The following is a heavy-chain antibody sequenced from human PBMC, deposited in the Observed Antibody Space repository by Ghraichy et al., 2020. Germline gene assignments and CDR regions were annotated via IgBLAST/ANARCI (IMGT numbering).Heavy chain of an antibody. D-gene: IGHD3-22*01. Sequence: LTCAASGFTFSRYDMSWVRQAPRKGLEWVAHISASESTIHYVDSVKGRFTISRDNAKNPLYLQMNSLRAEDTAIYYCARRTDSSGFHFYLDYWGQGIMVTVSA. CDR2: ISASESTI. CDR3: ARRTDSSGFHFYLDY. CDR1: GFTFSRYD. V-gene: IGHV3-48*03. J-gene: IGHJ4*02.